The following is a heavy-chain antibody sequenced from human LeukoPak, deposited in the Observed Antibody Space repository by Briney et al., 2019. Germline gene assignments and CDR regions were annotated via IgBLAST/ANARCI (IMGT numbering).Heavy chain of an antibody. CDR2: ISYDGRNK. V-gene: IGHV3-30*04. J-gene: IGHJ4*02. CDR1: GFTFSSYA. Sequence: GGSLRLSCAASGFTFSSYAMHWVRQAPGKGLEWVAVISYDGRNKYYADSAKGRFTISRDNSKNTLYLQMNSLRADDTAVYYCARDNFRGAGPYDYWGQGTLVTVSS. D-gene: IGHD1-20*01. CDR3: ARDNFRGAGPYDY.